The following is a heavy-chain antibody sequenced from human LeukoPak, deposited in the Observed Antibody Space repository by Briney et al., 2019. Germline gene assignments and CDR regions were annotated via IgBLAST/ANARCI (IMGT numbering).Heavy chain of an antibody. J-gene: IGHJ5*02. CDR1: GYTFTGYY. D-gene: IGHD3-3*01. Sequence: ASVKVSCKASGYTFTGYYMHWVRQAPGQGLEWMGWINPNSGGTNYAQKFQGRVTMTRDTSISTAYMELSRLRPDDTAVYYCARPLGVVIPYNWFDPWGQGTLVTVSS. V-gene: IGHV1-2*02. CDR3: ARPLGVVIPYNWFDP. CDR2: INPNSGGT.